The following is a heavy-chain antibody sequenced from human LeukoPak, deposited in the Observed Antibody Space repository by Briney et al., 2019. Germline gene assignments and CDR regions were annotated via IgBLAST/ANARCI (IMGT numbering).Heavy chain of an antibody. CDR1: GYTFTGYY. D-gene: IGHD1-26*01. CDR2: INPNSGGT. Sequence: GASVKVSCKASGYTFTGYYMHWVRQAPGQGLEWMGRINPNSGGTNYAQKFQGRVTMTRDTSISTAYMELSRLRPDDTAVYYCARDRGSGSYEFDPWGQGTLVTVSS. CDR3: ARDRGSGSYEFDP. J-gene: IGHJ5*02. V-gene: IGHV1-2*06.